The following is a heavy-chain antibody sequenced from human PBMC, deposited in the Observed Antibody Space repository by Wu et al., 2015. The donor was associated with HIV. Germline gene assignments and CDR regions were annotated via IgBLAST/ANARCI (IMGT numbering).Heavy chain of an antibody. V-gene: IGHV1-2*02. CDR2: ISPNSGGT. J-gene: IGHJ2*01. CDR1: GYTFAGQF. CDR3: SCE. Sequence: QAQLVQSGAEVKKPGASVKVSCKASGYTFAGQFMHWVRQAPGQGLEWMGWISPNSGGTNYAQKFQGRVTMTRDTSINTATSSCSRRVHTDDTAGRIISCERGR. D-gene: IGHD3-16*01.